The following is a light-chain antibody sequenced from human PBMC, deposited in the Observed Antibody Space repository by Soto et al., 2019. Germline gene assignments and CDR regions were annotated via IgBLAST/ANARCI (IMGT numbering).Light chain of an antibody. J-gene: IGLJ1*01. CDR1: SSDIGSHNL. CDR3: CSFEGTNTFPYV. CDR2: EVT. V-gene: IGLV2-23*02. Sequence: QSALTQPASVSGSPGQSITISCTGTSSDIGSHNLVSWYQQHPGKAPNLLIYEVTKRASGVSSRFSGSKSGNTASLTISGLPAEDEADYHCCSFEGTNTFPYVFGTGSKLTV.